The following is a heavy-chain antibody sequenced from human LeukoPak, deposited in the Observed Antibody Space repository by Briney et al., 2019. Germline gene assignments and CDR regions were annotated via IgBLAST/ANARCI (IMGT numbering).Heavy chain of an antibody. J-gene: IGHJ4*02. CDR2: ISNSGSLK. CDR3: ARNEGSI. CDR1: GFTFSDHY. V-gene: IGHV3-11*01. D-gene: IGHD1-26*01. Sequence: GGSLRLSCAASGFTFSDHYMSWFRQAPGKGLEWVSYISNSGSLKYYADSVKGRFTISRDNAKNSLYLQMVSLRAEETAVYYCARNEGSIWGQGTLVTVSS.